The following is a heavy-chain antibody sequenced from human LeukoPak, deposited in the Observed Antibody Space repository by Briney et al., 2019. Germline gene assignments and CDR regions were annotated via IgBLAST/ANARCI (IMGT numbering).Heavy chain of an antibody. D-gene: IGHD2-21*01. J-gene: IGHJ4*02. CDR3: AIIPYCGGDCYPFDY. Sequence: SETLSLTCTVSGGSISSYYWSWIRQPPGKGLEWIGNIYYSGSTYYNPSLKSRVTISADTSKNQFSLKLSSVTAADTAVYYCAIIPYCGGDCYPFDYWGQGTLVTVSS. V-gene: IGHV4-59*06. CDR2: IYYSGST. CDR1: GGSISSYY.